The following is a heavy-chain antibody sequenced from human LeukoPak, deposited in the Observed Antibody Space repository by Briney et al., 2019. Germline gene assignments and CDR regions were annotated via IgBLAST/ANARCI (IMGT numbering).Heavy chain of an antibody. D-gene: IGHD3-10*01. J-gene: IGHJ3*02. Sequence: ASVKVSCTACGYTFTSYGISWVRQAPGQGLEWMGWISAYNGNTNYAQKLQGRVTMTTDTSTSTAYMELRSLRSDDTAVYYCARDPTGDVIRSGGNSGAFDIWGQGTTVTVSS. V-gene: IGHV1-18*01. CDR3: ARDPTGDVIRSGGNSGAFDI. CDR2: ISAYNGNT. CDR1: GYTFTSYG.